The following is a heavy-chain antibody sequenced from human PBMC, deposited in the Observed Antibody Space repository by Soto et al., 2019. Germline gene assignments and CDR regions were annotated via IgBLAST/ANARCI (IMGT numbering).Heavy chain of an antibody. CDR1: GYTFTDYF. J-gene: IGHJ5*02. V-gene: IGHV1-2*02. D-gene: IGHD3-16*01. Sequence: QVQLVQSGAEVKKPGASVKVSCKASGYTFTDYFIHWVRQAPGQGFECMGWINPKSRGTNYAQKFQGRVTMTSDTSNGTAYMEMRGLRSDDTAVYYCARVTLKGVNWFDPWGQGTLITVSS. CDR2: INPKSRGT. CDR3: ARVTLKGVNWFDP.